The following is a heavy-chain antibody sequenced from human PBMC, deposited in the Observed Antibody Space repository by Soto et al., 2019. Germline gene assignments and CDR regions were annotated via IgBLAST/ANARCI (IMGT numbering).Heavy chain of an antibody. D-gene: IGHD1-26*01. Sequence: EVQLVESGGGLVQPGGSLRLSCAASGFIFSNYWMTWVRQAPGKGLEWVANLNRDGSEKYYVDSVKGRFTISRDNAQNPLYLQMGRLGAEDPALYLCVRGDLMWGGPGARVTVSS. V-gene: IGHV3-7*03. CDR2: LNRDGSEK. J-gene: IGHJ4*03. CDR3: VRGDLMW. CDR1: GFIFSNYW.